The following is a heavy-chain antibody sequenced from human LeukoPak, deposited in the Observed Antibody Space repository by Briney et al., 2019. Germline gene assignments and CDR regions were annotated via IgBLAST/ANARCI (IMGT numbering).Heavy chain of an antibody. CDR1: GASVSGSPYY. V-gene: IGHV4-39*01. CDR2: IYSSGST. CDR3: AKSGGYGLIDY. D-gene: IGHD1-26*01. Sequence: SETLSLTCTVSGASVSGSPYYWGWIRQPPGKGLEWIGSIYSSGSTYYNTSLQSRVTISIETSKNQISLRLKSVTAADTAMYYCAKSGGYGLIDYWGQGTLVTASS. J-gene: IGHJ4*02.